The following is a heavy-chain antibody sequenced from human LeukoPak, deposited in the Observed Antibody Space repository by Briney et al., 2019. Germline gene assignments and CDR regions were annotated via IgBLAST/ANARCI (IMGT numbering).Heavy chain of an antibody. CDR1: GGSTSSYY. J-gene: IGHJ2*01. V-gene: IGHV4-59*01. Sequence: SETLSLTCPVSGGSTSSYYWSWIRQPPGKGLEWIGYIYYSGSTNYNPSLKSRVTISVDTSKNQFSLKLSSVTAADTAMYYCARTPTPITMVRGVIFHWYFDLWGRGTLVTVSS. CDR2: IYYSGST. D-gene: IGHD3-10*01. CDR3: ARTPTPITMVRGVIFHWYFDL.